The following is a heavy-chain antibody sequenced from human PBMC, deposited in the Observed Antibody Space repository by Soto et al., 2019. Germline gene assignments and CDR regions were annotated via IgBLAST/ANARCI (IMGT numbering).Heavy chain of an antibody. CDR3: ARDPFYYYDSSGYYLDY. CDR1: GFTFSSYA. Sequence: SLRLSCAASGFTFSSYAMHWVRQAPGKGLEWVAVISYDGSNKYYADSVKGRFTISRDNSKNTLYLQMNSLRAEDTAVYYCARDPFYYYDSSGYYLDYWGQGTLVTVSS. J-gene: IGHJ4*02. CDR2: ISYDGSNK. D-gene: IGHD3-22*01. V-gene: IGHV3-30-3*01.